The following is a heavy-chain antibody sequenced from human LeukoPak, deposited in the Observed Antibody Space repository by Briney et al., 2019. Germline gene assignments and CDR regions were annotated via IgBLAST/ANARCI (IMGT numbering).Heavy chain of an antibody. Sequence: ASVKVSCKASGYTFTSYDISWVRQAPGQGLEWMGGIIPIFGTANYAQKFQGRVTITADESTSTAYMELSSLRSEDTAVYYCARDSGYYEYYYYYYMDVWGKGTTVTISS. CDR2: IIPIFGTA. J-gene: IGHJ6*03. D-gene: IGHD3-22*01. V-gene: IGHV1-69*13. CDR1: GYTFTSYD. CDR3: ARDSGYYEYYYYYYMDV.